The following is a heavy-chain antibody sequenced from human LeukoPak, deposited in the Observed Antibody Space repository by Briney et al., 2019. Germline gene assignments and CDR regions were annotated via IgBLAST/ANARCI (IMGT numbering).Heavy chain of an antibody. Sequence: ASVKVSCKXSGGTFSSDAISWVRQAPGQGLEWMGRIIPIFGTANYAQKFQGRVTITTDESTSTAYMELSSLRSEDTAVYYCARNIVATIFSPFDYWGQGTLVTVSS. CDR3: ARNIVATIFSPFDY. V-gene: IGHV1-69*05. CDR1: GGTFSSDA. J-gene: IGHJ4*02. D-gene: IGHD5-12*01. CDR2: IIPIFGTA.